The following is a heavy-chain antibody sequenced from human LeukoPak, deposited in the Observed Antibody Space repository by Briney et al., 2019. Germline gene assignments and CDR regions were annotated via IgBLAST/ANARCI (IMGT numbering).Heavy chain of an antibody. V-gene: IGHV1-24*01. Sequence: GASVKVSCKVSGYTLTELSMHWVRQAPGKGLEWMGGFDPEDGETIYAQKFQGRVTMTEDTSTDTAYMELSSLRSDDTAVYYCARDLWQWLGNTWTPIRDYWGQGTLVTVSS. CDR2: FDPEDGET. CDR1: GYTLTELS. CDR3: ARDLWQWLGNTWTPIRDY. J-gene: IGHJ4*02. D-gene: IGHD6-19*01.